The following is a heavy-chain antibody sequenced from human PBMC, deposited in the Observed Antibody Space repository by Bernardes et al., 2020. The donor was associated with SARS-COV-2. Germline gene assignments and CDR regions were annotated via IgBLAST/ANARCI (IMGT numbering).Heavy chain of an antibody. D-gene: IGHD3-3*02. CDR3: ACTFSNWFDP. CDR1: GGSTSSYY. V-gene: IGHV4-59*01. CDR2: IYYSGST. Sequence: SETLSLTCTVSGGSTSSYYWSWIRQPPGKGLEWIGYIYYSGSTNYNPSLKSRVTISVDTSKNQFSLKLSSVTAADTAVYYCACTFSNWFDPWGQGTLVTVSS. J-gene: IGHJ5*02.